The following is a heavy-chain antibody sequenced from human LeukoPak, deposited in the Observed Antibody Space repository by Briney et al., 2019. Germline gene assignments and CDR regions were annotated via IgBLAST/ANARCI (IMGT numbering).Heavy chain of an antibody. Sequence: RTSETLSLTCSVSGGPIISHYWSWIRQPPGKGLEWIGYISNSGSTNYNPSLKSRVTISLDTSKNQFSLRMISVTAADTAVYYCARGATVSYSYYLYMDVWGRGTAVTVSS. CDR1: GGPIISHY. CDR3: ARGATVSYSYYLYMDV. D-gene: IGHD4-11*01. V-gene: IGHV4-4*08. J-gene: IGHJ6*03. CDR2: ISNSGST.